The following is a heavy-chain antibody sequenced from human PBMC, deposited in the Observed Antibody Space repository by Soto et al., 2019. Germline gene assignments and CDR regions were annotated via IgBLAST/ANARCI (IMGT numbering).Heavy chain of an antibody. CDR2: ISYDGSNK. CDR3: AKEGGYYGSGSYSVGENYYGMDV. D-gene: IGHD3-10*01. Sequence: QVQLVESGGGVVQPGRSLRLSCAASGFTFSSYGMHWVRQAPGKGLEWVAVISYDGSNKYYADSVKGRFTISRDNSKNTLYLQMNSRRAEDTAVYYCAKEGGYYGSGSYSVGENYYGMDVWGHGTTVTVSS. J-gene: IGHJ6*02. V-gene: IGHV3-30*18. CDR1: GFTFSSYG.